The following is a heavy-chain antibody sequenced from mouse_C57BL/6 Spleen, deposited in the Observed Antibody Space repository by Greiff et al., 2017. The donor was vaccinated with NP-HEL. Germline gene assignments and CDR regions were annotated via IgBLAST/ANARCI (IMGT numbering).Heavy chain of an antibody. V-gene: IGHV5-4*01. CDR3: ARDEGGAYYYGSSPWFAY. J-gene: IGHJ3*01. Sequence: EVHLVESGGGLVKPGGSLKLSCAASGFTFSSYAMSWVRQTPEKRLEWVATISDGGSYTYYPDNVKGRFTISRDNAKNNLYLQMSHLKSEDTAMYYCARDEGGAYYYGSSPWFAYWGQGTLVTVSA. CDR2: ISDGGSYT. D-gene: IGHD1-1*01. CDR1: GFTFSSYA.